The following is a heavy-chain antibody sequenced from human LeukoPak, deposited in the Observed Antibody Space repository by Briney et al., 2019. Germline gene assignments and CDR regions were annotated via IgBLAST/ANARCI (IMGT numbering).Heavy chain of an antibody. D-gene: IGHD1-26*01. CDR2: INHSGST. CDR3: ARRPPGAPFDY. CDR1: GGSFSGYY. V-gene: IGHV4-34*01. J-gene: IGHJ4*02. Sequence: PSETLSLTCAVYGGSFSGYYWSWIRQPPGKGLEWIGEINHSGSTNYNPSLKSRVTISVDTSKNQFSLKLSSVTAADTAVYYCARRPPGAPFDYWGQGTLATVSS.